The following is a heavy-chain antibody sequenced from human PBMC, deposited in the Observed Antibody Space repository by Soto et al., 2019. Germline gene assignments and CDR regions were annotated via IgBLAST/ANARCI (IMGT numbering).Heavy chain of an antibody. D-gene: IGHD3-22*01. V-gene: IGHV4-39*01. J-gene: IGHJ6*02. CDR1: GGSISSSSYY. Sequence: SETLSLTCTVSGGSISSSSYYWGWIRQPPGKGLEWIGSIYYSGSTYYNPSLKSRVTISVDTSKNQFSLKLSSVTAAGTAVYYCARTYYYDSSGPGHPPFYYYGMDVWGQGTTVTVSS. CDR3: ARTYYYDSSGPGHPPFYYYGMDV. CDR2: IYYSGST.